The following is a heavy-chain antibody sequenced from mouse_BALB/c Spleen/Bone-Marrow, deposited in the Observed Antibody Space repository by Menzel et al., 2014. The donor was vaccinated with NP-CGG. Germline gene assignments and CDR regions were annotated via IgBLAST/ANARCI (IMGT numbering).Heavy chain of an antibody. CDR2: IYPGGGYT. CDR1: GYTFTNYW. V-gene: IGHV1-63*02. J-gene: IGHJ4*01. CDR3: AVHGEAMDY. Sequence: VQVVESGAELVRPGTSVKMSCKAAGYTFTNYWIGWVKQRPGHGLEWIGDIYPGGGYTNYNEKFKGKATLTADTSSSTAYMQLSSLTSGDSAVYYCAVHGEAMDYWGQGTSVTVSS.